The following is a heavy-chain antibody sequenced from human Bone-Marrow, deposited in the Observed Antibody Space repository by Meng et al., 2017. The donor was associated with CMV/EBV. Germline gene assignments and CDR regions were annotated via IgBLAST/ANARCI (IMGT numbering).Heavy chain of an antibody. CDR2: INPSGGST. D-gene: IGHD2-2*01. CDR1: GNTFTSYY. J-gene: IGHJ5*02. V-gene: IGHV1-46*04. CDR3: ARDGERNVVVPAAIPDITFDP. Sequence: ASVKVSCKASGNTFTSYYVHWVRQAPGQGLEWMGIINPSGGSTTYAQKLQGRVTMTRDTSTSTVYMELSSLRSEDTAVYYCARDGERNVVVPAAIPDITFDPWGQGTLVTVSS.